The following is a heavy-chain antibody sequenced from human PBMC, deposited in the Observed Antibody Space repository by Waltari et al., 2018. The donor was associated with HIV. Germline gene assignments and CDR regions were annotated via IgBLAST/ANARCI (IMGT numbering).Heavy chain of an antibody. Sequence: QVQLVQSGPEMKKLGASVKISCRASGFTFTNYVFSWVRQAPGQGLEWLGWIRAYDGNKDFARRFKDRVILTTDTSTTTAYLEVRSLRSDDTAMYYCVRGGGTWLYDMYYYQGMDVWGQGTTVTVSS. CDR2: IRAYDGNK. CDR3: VRGGGTWLYDMYYYQGMDV. J-gene: IGHJ6*02. D-gene: IGHD2-8*01. V-gene: IGHV1-18*01. CDR1: GFTFTNYV.